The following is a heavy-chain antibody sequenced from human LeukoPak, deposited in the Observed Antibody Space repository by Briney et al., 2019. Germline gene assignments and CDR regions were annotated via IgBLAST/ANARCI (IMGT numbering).Heavy chain of an antibody. CDR3: AKKFPH. CDR2: ISSSGSTT. CDR1: GFPFSSYA. V-gene: IGHV3-48*03. J-gene: IGHJ1*01. Sequence: PGGSLRLSCSASGFPFSSYAMHWVRQAPGKGLEWVSHISSSGSTTYYADSVKGRFTVSRDNAKNSLYLQMNSLRAEDTAVYYWAKKFPHWGQGPLVTVPS.